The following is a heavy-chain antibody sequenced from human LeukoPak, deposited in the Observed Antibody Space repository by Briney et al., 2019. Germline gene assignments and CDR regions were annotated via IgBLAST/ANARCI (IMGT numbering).Heavy chain of an antibody. D-gene: IGHD6-6*01. CDR1: GYTFTSYD. CDR3: AKDRRQLGVTLFDY. V-gene: IGHV1-8*03. CDR2: MNPNSGNT. Sequence: ASVKVSCKASGYTFTSYDINWVRQATGQGLEWMGWMNPNSGNTGYAQKFQGRVTITRNTSISTAYMELSSLRAEDTAVYYCAKDRRQLGVTLFDYWGQGTLVTVSS. J-gene: IGHJ4*02.